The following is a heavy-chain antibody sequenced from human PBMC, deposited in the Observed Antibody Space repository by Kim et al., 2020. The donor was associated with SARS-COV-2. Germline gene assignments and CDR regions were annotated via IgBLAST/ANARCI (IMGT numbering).Heavy chain of an antibody. Sequence: SVKVSCKASGGTFSSYAISWVRQAPGQGLEWMGGIIPIFGTANYAQKFQGRVTITADESTSTAYMELSSLRSEDTAVYYCASRYSSSWDDFDYWGQGTLVTVSS. D-gene: IGHD6-13*01. J-gene: IGHJ4*02. CDR2: IIPIFGTA. CDR3: ASRYSSSWDDFDY. V-gene: IGHV1-69*13. CDR1: GGTFSSYA.